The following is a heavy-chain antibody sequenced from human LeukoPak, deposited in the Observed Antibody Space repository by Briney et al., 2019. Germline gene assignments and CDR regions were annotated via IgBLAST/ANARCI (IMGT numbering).Heavy chain of an antibody. V-gene: IGHV1-69*04. J-gene: IGHJ3*02. D-gene: IGHD3-16*01. CDR3: ARGQGRSWGDDAFDI. CDR2: IIPILGIA. CDR1: GGTFSSYA. Sequence: SVKVSCKASGGTFSSYAISWVRQAPGQGLEWMGRIIPILGIANYAQKFQGRVTITADKSTSTAYMELRSLRSDDTAVYYCARGQGRSWGDDAFDIWGQGTMVTVSS.